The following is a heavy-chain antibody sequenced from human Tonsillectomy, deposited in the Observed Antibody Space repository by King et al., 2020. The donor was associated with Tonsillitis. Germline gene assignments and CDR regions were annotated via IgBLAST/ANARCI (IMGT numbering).Heavy chain of an antibody. J-gene: IGHJ4*02. Sequence: GGGAAVVEPARTLALTCTFSGFSLSTSGMCVSWIRQPPGKALEWLALIDWDADTYYSPSLTIRLTISNDTSNNQVVLTMTNMDPVDTATYYFARTYSSGWAAFDYWGQGTLVTVSS. CDR2: IDWDADT. D-gene: IGHD6-19*01. CDR1: GFSLSTSGMC. V-gene: IGHV2-70*01. CDR3: ARTYSSGWAAFDY.